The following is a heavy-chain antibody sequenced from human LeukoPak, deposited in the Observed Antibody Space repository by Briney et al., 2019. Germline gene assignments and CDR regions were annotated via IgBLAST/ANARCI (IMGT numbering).Heavy chain of an antibody. D-gene: IGHD3-22*01. CDR2: TYYRSKWYN. CDR1: GDSVSGSSAA. Sequence: SQTLSLTCDISGDSVSGSSAAWNWIRQSPLRGLEWLGRTYYRSKWYNDYAASVKSRITINPDTSKNQFSLQLNSVTPEDTAVYYCARWDNSAFQAWGQGTLVTVSS. V-gene: IGHV6-1*01. J-gene: IGHJ5*02. CDR3: ARWDNSAFQA.